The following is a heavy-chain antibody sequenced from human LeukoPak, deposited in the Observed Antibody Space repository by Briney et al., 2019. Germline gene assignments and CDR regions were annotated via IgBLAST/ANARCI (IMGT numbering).Heavy chain of an antibody. CDR1: GFTVNSYA. D-gene: IGHD3-22*01. CDR2: ISGSGDNT. CDR3: ARDSDSGGYQYYFDY. J-gene: IGHJ4*02. V-gene: IGHV3-23*01. Sequence: GGSLRLSCAASGFTVNSYAMSWVRQGPGKGLEWVSTISGSGDNTYYADSVRDRFTISRDNSKNTLYLQMDSLRAEDTAVYYCARDSDSGGYQYYFDYWGQGALVTVSS.